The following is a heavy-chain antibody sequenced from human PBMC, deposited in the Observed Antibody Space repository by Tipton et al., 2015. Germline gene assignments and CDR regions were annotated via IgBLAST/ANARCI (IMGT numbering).Heavy chain of an antibody. CDR1: GLSISSYW. V-gene: IGHV3-74*01. Sequence: SLRLSCAVSGLSISSYWMDWVRQAPGKGPVWVSRIHSDGSNIAYADSVKGRFTVSRDYAKNTLYLQMNSLRAEDTAVYYCARGWGLDSGNYHDWYFDLWGRGTLVIVSS. J-gene: IGHJ2*01. D-gene: IGHD1-26*01. CDR3: ARGWGLDSGNYHDWYFDL. CDR2: IHSDGSNI.